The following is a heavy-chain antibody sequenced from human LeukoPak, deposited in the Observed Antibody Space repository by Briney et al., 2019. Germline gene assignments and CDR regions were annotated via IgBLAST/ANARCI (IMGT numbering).Heavy chain of an antibody. D-gene: IGHD3-22*01. CDR2: IYYSGST. J-gene: IGHJ4*02. CDR1: GGSISSYY. Sequence: SETLSLTCTVSGGSISSYYWSWIRQPPGKGLEWIGYIYYSGSTNYNPSLKSRVTISVDTSKNQFSLKLSSMTAADTAVYYCAGFGGDYYDSSGYYQRLYYFDYWGQGTLVTVSS. CDR3: AGFGGDYYDSSGYYQRLYYFDY. V-gene: IGHV4-59*01.